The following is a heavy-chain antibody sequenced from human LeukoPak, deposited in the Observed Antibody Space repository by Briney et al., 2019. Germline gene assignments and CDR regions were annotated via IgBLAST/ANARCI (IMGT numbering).Heavy chain of an antibody. J-gene: IGHJ4*02. CDR1: GFTFSTYW. V-gene: IGHV3-74*01. CDR3: ASQRWLQSSFDY. D-gene: IGHD5-24*01. Sequence: PGGSLRLSCAASGFTFSTYWMHWVRQVPGKGLVWVSRINSDESRTNYADSVRGRFTISRDNAKNTLYLQMNSLRAEDTAMYYCASQRWLQSSFDYWGQGTLVTVSS. CDR2: INSDESRT.